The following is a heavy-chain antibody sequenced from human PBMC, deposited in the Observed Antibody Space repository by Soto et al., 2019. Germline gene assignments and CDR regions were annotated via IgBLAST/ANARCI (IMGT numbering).Heavy chain of an antibody. D-gene: IGHD6-13*01. CDR3: AKIPSEYSSSWYVDA. CDR1: GFTFSSYA. CDR2: ITGSGGGT. V-gene: IGHV3-23*01. J-gene: IGHJ6*02. Sequence: EVQLLESGGGLVQPGGSLRLSCAASGFTFSSYAMTWVRQAPGKGLEWVSAITGSGGGTYYADSVKGRFTISRDNSKNTMYLQMNSLRGEDTAAYYCAKIPSEYSSSWYVDAWGQGTTVTVSS.